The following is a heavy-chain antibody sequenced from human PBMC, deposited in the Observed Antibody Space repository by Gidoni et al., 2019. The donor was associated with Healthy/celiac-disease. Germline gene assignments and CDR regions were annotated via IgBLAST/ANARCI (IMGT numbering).Heavy chain of an antibody. CDR1: GFTFSSYS. V-gene: IGHV3-21*01. Sequence: EVQLVESGGGLVKPGGSLRLSCAASGFTFSSYSMNWVRQAPGKGLGWVSSISSSISYIYYADSVKGRFTISRDNAKNSLYLQMNSLRAEDTAVYYCASETGTTSTYDYWGQGTLVTVSS. D-gene: IGHD1-1*01. J-gene: IGHJ4*02. CDR2: ISSSISYI. CDR3: ASETGTTSTYDY.